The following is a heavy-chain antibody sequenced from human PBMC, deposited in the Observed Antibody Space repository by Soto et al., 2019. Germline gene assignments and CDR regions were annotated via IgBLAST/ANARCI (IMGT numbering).Heavy chain of an antibody. CDR3: AKVGPYDSGSYMFRYNWFGP. V-gene: IGHV1-3*01. CDR1: GYTFTSYA. CDR2: IHADNGNT. Sequence: ASVKVSCKASGYTFTSYAMHWVRQAPGQRLERMGWIHADNGNTKYSQKFQGRVTITRDTSASTAYMDLQMNSLRAEDTAVYYCAKVGPYDSGSYMFRYNWFGPWGPGTLVTVSS. J-gene: IGHJ5*02. D-gene: IGHD3-10*01.